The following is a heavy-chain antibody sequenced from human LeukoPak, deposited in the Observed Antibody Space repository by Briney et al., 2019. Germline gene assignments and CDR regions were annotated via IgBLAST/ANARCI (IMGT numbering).Heavy chain of an antibody. V-gene: IGHV3-23*01. Sequence: GGSLRLSCAASGFTFSRYWMSWVRQAPGRGLEWVSGISGSGDSTYYADSVKGRFTISRDNSKNTLYLQMNSLRAEDTAVYYCAKVRIGAVAGTLFDYWGQGTLVTVSS. CDR1: GFTFSRYW. D-gene: IGHD6-19*01. J-gene: IGHJ4*02. CDR2: ISGSGDST. CDR3: AKVRIGAVAGTLFDY.